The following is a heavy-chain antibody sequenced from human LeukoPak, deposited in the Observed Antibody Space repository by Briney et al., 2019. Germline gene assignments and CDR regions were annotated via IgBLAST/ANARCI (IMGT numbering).Heavy chain of an antibody. CDR2: IWYDGSNK. CDR1: GFTFSSYG. J-gene: IGHJ4*02. CDR3: AKQTITMVRGVVGEGLDY. D-gene: IGHD3-10*01. Sequence: GGSLRLSCAASGFTFSSYGMHWVRQAPGKGLEWVAVIWYDGSNKYYADSVKGRFTISRDNSKNTLYLQMNSLRAEDTAVYYCAKQTITMVRGVVGEGLDYWGQGTPVTVSS. V-gene: IGHV3-33*06.